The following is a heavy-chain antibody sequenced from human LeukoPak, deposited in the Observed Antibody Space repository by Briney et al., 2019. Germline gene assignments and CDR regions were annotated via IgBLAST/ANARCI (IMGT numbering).Heavy chain of an antibody. CDR1: GGTFSSYA. Sequence: ASVKVSCKASGGTFSSYAISWVRQAPGQGLEWMGGIIPIFGTANYAQKFQGRVTITADESTSTAYMELSSLRSEDTAVYYCARMIDSSGYYSDYFDYWGQGTLVTVSS. D-gene: IGHD3-22*01. J-gene: IGHJ4*02. CDR2: IIPIFGTA. CDR3: ARMIDSSGYYSDYFDY. V-gene: IGHV1-69*13.